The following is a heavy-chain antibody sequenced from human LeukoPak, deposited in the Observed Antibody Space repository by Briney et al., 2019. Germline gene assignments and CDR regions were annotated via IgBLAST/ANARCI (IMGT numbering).Heavy chain of an antibody. CDR2: INHSGST. CDR1: GGSFSGYY. Sequence: PSETLSLTCAVYGGSFSGYYWSWIRQPPGKGLEWIGEINHSGSTNYNPSLKSRVTISVDTSKNQFSLKLSSVTAAGTAVYYCARGQRNCSGGSCRSYFDYWGQGTLVTVSS. V-gene: IGHV4-34*01. J-gene: IGHJ4*02. CDR3: ARGQRNCSGGSCRSYFDY. D-gene: IGHD2-15*01.